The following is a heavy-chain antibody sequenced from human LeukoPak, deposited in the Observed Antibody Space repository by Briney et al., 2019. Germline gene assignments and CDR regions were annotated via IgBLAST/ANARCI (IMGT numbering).Heavy chain of an antibody. V-gene: IGHV3-30*18. CDR2: ISYDGSNE. CDR1: GFTFGSYG. CDR3: AKGGNDFYYYGLDV. D-gene: IGHD1-1*01. Sequence: PGTSLRLSCAASGFTFGSYGMHWVRQAPGRGLEWVAVISYDGSNEYYVDPVKGRFNISRDNSKNTLYLQMHSLRVEDTARYYCAKGGNDFYYYGLDVWGQGTTVTVSS. J-gene: IGHJ6*02.